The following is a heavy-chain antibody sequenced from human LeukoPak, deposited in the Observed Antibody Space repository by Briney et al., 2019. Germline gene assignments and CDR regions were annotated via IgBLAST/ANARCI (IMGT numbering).Heavy chain of an antibody. Sequence: ASVKVSCKASGYTFTNYYMHWVRQAPGQGLEWMGIINPSGGSTSYAQKFQGRVTMTRDMSTSTVYMELSSLRSEDTAVYYCAREGAARPDFDYWGQGTLVTVSS. CDR2: INPSGGST. D-gene: IGHD6-6*01. J-gene: IGHJ4*02. CDR3: AREGAARPDFDY. V-gene: IGHV1-46*01. CDR1: GYTFTNYY.